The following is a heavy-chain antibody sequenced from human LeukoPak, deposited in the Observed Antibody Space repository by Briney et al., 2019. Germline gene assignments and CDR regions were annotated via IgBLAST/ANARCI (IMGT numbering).Heavy chain of an antibody. CDR2: ISGSGGST. CDR1: GFTFSSYA. V-gene: IGHV3-23*01. Sequence: PGGSLRLSCAASGFTFSSYAMSWVRQAPGKGLEWVSAISGSGGSTYYADSVKGRFTISRDNSKNTLYLQMNSLRAEDTAVYYCAKAIVGAIWPNGFDPWGQGTLVTVSS. CDR3: AKAIVGAIWPNGFDP. J-gene: IGHJ5*02. D-gene: IGHD1-26*01.